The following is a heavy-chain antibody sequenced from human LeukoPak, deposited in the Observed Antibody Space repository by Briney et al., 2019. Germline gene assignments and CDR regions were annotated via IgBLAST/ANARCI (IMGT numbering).Heavy chain of an antibody. CDR1: GFTFSSYN. D-gene: IGHD2-21*02. CDR2: ISDSSTTI. J-gene: IGHJ4*02. CDR3: AKDASPTGDNFFDY. Sequence: PGGSLRLSCAASGFTFSSYNMNWVRQAPGKGLEWVSYISDSSTTIYYADSVKGRFTISRDDSKNTVYLHMDTLRADDTAMYYCAKDASPTGDNFFDYWGRGTLVTVSS. V-gene: IGHV3-48*04.